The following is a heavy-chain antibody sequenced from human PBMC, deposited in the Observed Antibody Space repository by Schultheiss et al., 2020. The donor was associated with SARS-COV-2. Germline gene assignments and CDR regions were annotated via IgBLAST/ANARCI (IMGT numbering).Heavy chain of an antibody. CDR2: IYNTGST. D-gene: IGHD6-19*01. V-gene: IGHV4-59*10. CDR1: GGSISSYY. Sequence: SETLSLTCAVYGGSISSYYWSWIRQPAGKGLEYIGRIYNTGSTNYNPSLKSRVTMSVDTSKNRFSLKLSSVTAADTAIYYCVRTIVSGTRGAFDIWGQGTMVTVSS. J-gene: IGHJ3*02. CDR3: VRTIVSGTRGAFDI.